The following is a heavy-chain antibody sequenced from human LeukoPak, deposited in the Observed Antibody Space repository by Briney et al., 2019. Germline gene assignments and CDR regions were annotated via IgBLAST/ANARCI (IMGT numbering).Heavy chain of an antibody. Sequence: GGSLRLSCAASGFTFSSYEMNWVRQAPGKGLEWVSYISSSGGTIYYADSVKGRFTISRDSAKNSLYLQMSSLRAEDTAVYYCARGLSGSYTDYWGQGSLVTVSS. CDR3: ARGLSGSYTDY. J-gene: IGHJ4*02. V-gene: IGHV3-48*03. CDR1: GFTFSSYE. CDR2: ISSSGGTI. D-gene: IGHD1-26*01.